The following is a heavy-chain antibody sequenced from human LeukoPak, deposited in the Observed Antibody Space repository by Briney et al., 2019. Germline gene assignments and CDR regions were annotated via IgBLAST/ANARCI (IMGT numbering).Heavy chain of an antibody. J-gene: IGHJ5*02. D-gene: IGHD3-16*02. CDR3: AHIPNYVWGTYRFDWFDP. V-gene: IGHV2-5*01. Sequence: SGPTLVNPTQTLTLTCTFSGFSLSTNGVGVGWIRQPPGKALEWLAVIYWNDDKRYSPSLKSRLTITKDTSKNQVVLTMTNMDPVDTATYYCAHIPNYVWGTYRFDWFDPWGQGTLVTVSS. CDR2: IYWNDDK. CDR1: GFSLSTNGVG.